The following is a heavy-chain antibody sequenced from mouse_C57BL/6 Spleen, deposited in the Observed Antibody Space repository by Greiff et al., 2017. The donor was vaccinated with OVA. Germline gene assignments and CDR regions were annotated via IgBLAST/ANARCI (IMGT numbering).Heavy chain of an antibody. J-gene: IGHJ4*01. CDR2: LDPSDSYT. CDR3: ARYYDYDGEAMDY. V-gene: IGHV1-69*01. Sequence: VQLQQPGAELVMPGASVKLSCKASGYTFTSYWMHWVKQRPGQGLEWIGELDPSDSYTNYNQKFKGKSTLTVDKSSSTAYMQLSSLTSEDSAVYYCARYYDYDGEAMDYWGQGTSVTVSS. CDR1: GYTFTSYW. D-gene: IGHD2-4*01.